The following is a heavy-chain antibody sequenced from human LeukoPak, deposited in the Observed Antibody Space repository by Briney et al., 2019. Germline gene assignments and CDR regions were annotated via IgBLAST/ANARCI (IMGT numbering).Heavy chain of an antibody. CDR1: GGSISSGSYY. CDR2: IYTSGST. CDR3: ARAPKAVYYYYMDV. Sequence: PSQTLSLTCTVSGGSISSGSYYWSWIRQPAGKGLEWIGRIYTSGSTNYNPSLKSRVTISVDTSKNQFSLKLSSVTAADTAVYYCARAPKAVYYYYMDVWGKGTTVTVSS. D-gene: IGHD6-25*01. V-gene: IGHV4-61*02. J-gene: IGHJ6*03.